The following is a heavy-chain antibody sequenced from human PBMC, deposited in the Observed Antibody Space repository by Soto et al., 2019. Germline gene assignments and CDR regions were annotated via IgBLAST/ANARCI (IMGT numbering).Heavy chain of an antibody. J-gene: IGHJ6*02. CDR1: GDSFSDYF. Sequence: QVQLVQSGAEVKKSGASVKVSCKPSGDSFSDYFIQWVRQAPGQGLEWVAWINPKTAATNYAKKFQGRVSVTWDTSSTTAYMELTSLRPDDTAVYYCARIKWGLNYYNGMDVWGQGTTVIVSS. V-gene: IGHV1-2*02. D-gene: IGHD1-26*01. CDR2: INPKTAAT. CDR3: ARIKWGLNYYNGMDV.